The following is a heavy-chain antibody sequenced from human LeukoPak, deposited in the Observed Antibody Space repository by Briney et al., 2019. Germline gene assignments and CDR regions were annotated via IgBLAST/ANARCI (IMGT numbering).Heavy chain of an antibody. D-gene: IGHD3-22*01. V-gene: IGHV3-21*01. Sequence: PGRSLRLSCAASGYTFSSYSINWVRQAPGKGLEWVSPISVRSNYIYYADSVRGRFSISRDDARDSLCLQMNSLRAEDTAVYYCVRLRRNSDTSGFYYYYDYWGQGTLVTVSS. CDR3: VRLRRNSDTSGFYYYYDY. J-gene: IGHJ4*02. CDR1: GYTFSSYS. CDR2: ISVRSNYI.